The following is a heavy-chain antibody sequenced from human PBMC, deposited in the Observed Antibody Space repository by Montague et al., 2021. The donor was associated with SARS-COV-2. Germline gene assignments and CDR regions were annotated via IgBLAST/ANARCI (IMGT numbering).Heavy chain of an antibody. V-gene: IGHV4-34*01. CDR1: GGSFSGYY. J-gene: IGHJ6*03. CDR2: INHSGST. Sequence: SETLSLTCAVYGGSFSGYYWSWIRQPPGKGLEWIGEINHSGSTKYNPSLKSRVTISVDTSKNQFSLKLSSVTAADTAVYYCARDRRGMAMAGRAYYYYMDVWGKGTTVTVSS. CDR3: ARDRRGMAMAGRAYYYYMDV. D-gene: IGHD6-19*01.